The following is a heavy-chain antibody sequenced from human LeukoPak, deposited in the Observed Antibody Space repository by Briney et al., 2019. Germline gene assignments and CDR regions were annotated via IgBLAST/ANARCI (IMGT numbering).Heavy chain of an antibody. D-gene: IGHD3-3*01. CDR3: ARGRYDFWSGYYTFDY. Sequence: PGGSLRLSCAASGFTFGSYSMNWVRQAPGKGLEWVSSISSSSSYIYYADSVKGRFTISRDNAKKSLYLQMNSLRAEDTAVYYCARGRYDFWSGYYTFDYWGQGTLVTVSS. CDR1: GFTFGSYS. J-gene: IGHJ4*02. CDR2: ISSSSSYI. V-gene: IGHV3-21*01.